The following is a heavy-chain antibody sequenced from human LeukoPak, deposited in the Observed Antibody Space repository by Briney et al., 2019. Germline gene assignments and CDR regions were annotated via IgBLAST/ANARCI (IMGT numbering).Heavy chain of an antibody. CDR1: GFTFRSYD. J-gene: IGHJ2*01. D-gene: IGHD6-13*01. CDR2: IGTAGEI. V-gene: IGHV3-13*01. Sequence: PGGSLRLSCAASGFTFRSYDMHWVRQATGKGLEWVSGIGTAGEIYYPGSVKGRFTISGENAKNSSYLQMNSLRAGDTAVYYCARAAYSSTWYSRYFDLWGRGTLVTVSS. CDR3: ARAAYSSTWYSRYFDL.